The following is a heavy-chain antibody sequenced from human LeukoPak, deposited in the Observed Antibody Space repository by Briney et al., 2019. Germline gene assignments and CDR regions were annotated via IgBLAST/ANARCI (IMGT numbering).Heavy chain of an antibody. D-gene: IGHD3-22*01. CDR3: ARGSSGYYPYFDY. Sequence: SETLSLTCTVSGDSISSSRYYWGWIRQSPGQGLEWIGVVDYSGSTNYNPSLKSRVTISVDTSKNQFSLKLSSVTAADTAVYYCARGSSGYYPYFDYWGQGTLVTVSS. J-gene: IGHJ4*02. CDR2: VDYSGST. V-gene: IGHV4-39*01. CDR1: GDSISSSRYY.